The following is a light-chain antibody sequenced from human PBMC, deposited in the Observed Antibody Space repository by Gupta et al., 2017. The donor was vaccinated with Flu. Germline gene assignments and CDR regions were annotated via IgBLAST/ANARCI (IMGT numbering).Light chain of an antibody. CDR3: RQQNNFPWT. Sequence: PSALSASVGDRVTISCRASQGIRDDLGWYQQKPGKAPKFLIYAASRLQSGVPSRFSGSGSGTEFTLTISSLQPEDFATYYCRQQNNFPWTFGQGTKVEIK. CDR1: QGIRDD. CDR2: AAS. J-gene: IGKJ1*01. V-gene: IGKV1-17*01.